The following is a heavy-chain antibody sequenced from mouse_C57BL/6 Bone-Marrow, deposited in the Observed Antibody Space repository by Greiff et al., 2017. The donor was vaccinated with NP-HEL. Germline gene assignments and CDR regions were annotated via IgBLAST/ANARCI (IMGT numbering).Heavy chain of an antibody. CDR1: GFSLTSYA. V-gene: IGHV2-9-1*01. Sequence: VKLMESGPGLVAPSQSLSITCTVSGFSLTSYAISWVRQPPGKGLEWLGVIWTGGGTNYNSALKSRLSISKDNSKSQVFLKMNSLQTDDTARYYCARTPLYGSSNWYFDVWGTGTTVTVSS. CDR2: IWTGGGT. CDR3: ARTPLYGSSNWYFDV. D-gene: IGHD1-1*01. J-gene: IGHJ1*03.